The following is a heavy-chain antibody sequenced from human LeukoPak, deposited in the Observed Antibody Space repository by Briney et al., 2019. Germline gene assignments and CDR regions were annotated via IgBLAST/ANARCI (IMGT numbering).Heavy chain of an antibody. CDR1: GYTFTGYY. CDR2: INPNSGGT. Sequence: ASVKVSCKASGYTFTGYYMHWVRQAPGQGLEWMGWINPNSGGTDCAQKFQGRVTMTRDTSISTAYMELSRLRSDDTAVYYCATLITFGGVIVETFDYWGQGTLVTVSS. D-gene: IGHD3-16*02. CDR3: ATLITFGGVIVETFDY. V-gene: IGHV1-2*02. J-gene: IGHJ4*02.